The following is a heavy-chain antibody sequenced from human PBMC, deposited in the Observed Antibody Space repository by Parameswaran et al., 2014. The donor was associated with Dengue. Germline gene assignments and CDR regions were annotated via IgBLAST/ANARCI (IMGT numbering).Heavy chain of an antibody. Sequence: VRQAPGKGLEWVAVISYDGSNKYYADSVKGRFTISRDNSKNTLYLQMNSLRAEDTAVYYCAKSQAAGTQGPNAFDYWGQGTLVTVSS. D-gene: IGHD6-13*01. J-gene: IGHJ4*02. CDR2: ISYDGSNK. V-gene: IGHV3-30*18. CDR3: AKSQAAGTQGPNAFDY.